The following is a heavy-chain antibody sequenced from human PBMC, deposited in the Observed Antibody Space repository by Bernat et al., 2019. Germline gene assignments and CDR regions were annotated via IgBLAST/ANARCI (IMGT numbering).Heavy chain of an antibody. D-gene: IGHD3-10*01. CDR1: GFTFSNAW. Sequence: EVQLVESGGGLVKPGGSLRLSCAASGFTFSNAWMSWVRQAPGKGLEWGGRIKSKTDGGTTDYAAPVKGRFTISRDDSKNTLYLQMNSLKTEDTAVYYCTTGYYYGSGSLLSQGYYYYGMDVWGQGTTVTVSS. CDR3: TTGYYYGSGSLLSQGYYYYGMDV. J-gene: IGHJ6*02. V-gene: IGHV3-15*01. CDR2: IKSKTDGGTT.